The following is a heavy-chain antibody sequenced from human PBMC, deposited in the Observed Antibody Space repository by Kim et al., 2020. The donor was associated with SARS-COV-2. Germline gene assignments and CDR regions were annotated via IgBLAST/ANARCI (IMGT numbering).Heavy chain of an antibody. J-gene: IGHJ6*02. CDR3: AKWRHPGIAHYYYYYYGMYV. D-gene: IGHD6-13*01. CDR1: GFTFSTSA. CDR2: ITGNGGRT. V-gene: IGHV3-23*01. Sequence: GESLKISCAASGFTFSTSAMTWVRQAPGKGLEWVSDITGNGGRTFYADSVKGRFTISRDNSKNTLYLQMNSLRAEDTAIYYCAKWRHPGIAHYYYYYYGMYVWGQGTTVTVSS.